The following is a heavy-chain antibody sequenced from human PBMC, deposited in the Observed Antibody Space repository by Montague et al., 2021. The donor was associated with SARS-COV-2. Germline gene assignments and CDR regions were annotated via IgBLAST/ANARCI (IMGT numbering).Heavy chain of an antibody. V-gene: IGHV3-9*01. CDR2: ISWNSGSI. CDR1: GFPFDDYA. CDR3: AKGALSFIVAPGTGIDY. D-gene: IGHD6-13*01. J-gene: IGHJ4*02. Sequence: SLSASGFPFDDYAMHWVRQAPGKGLEWVSGISWNSGSIGYADSVKGRFTISRDNAKNSLYLQMNSLRAEDTALFYCAKGALSFIVAPGTGIDYWGQGILVTVSS.